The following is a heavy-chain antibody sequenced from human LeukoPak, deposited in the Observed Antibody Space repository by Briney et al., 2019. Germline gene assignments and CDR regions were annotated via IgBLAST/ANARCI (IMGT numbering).Heavy chain of an antibody. Sequence: PSETLSLTCAVYGGSFSGYYWSWIRQPPGKGLEWIGEINHSGSTNYNPSLKSRVTISVDTSKNQFSLKLTSVTAADTALYYCSRSGLTGMREYERADYYYYGMDLWGQGTAVTV. V-gene: IGHV4-34*01. J-gene: IGHJ6*02. D-gene: IGHD2-2*01. CDR1: GGSFSGYY. CDR2: INHSGST. CDR3: SRSGLTGMREYERADYYYYGMDL.